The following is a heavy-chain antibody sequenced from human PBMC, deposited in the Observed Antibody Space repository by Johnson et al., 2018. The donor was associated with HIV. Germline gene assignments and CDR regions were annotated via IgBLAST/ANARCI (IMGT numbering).Heavy chain of an antibody. Sequence: QVQLVESGGGWIQPGGSLRLSCAVSGFTFSNYGMHWVRQAPGKGLEWVAVITFEGSDKYYADSVKGRVTISRDDSKNTLYLRLNSLRPEDSAVYYCAKDVSVVTPSGYFDIWGQGTRVTVSS. D-gene: IGHD4-23*01. CDR3: AKDVSVVTPSGYFDI. J-gene: IGHJ3*02. CDR1: GFTFSNYG. V-gene: IGHV3-30*18. CDR2: ITFEGSDK.